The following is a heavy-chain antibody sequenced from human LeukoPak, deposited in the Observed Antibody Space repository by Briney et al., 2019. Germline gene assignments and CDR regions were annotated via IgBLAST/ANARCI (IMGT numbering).Heavy chain of an antibody. V-gene: IGHV3-23*01. Sequence: GGSLRLSCAASGLTFSSYGMSWVRQAPGRGLEWVSAISTTGGTTYYADSVKGRFTISRDNSKNTLYLQMNSLRAEDTAVYYCAKQLAPLHYWGQGTLVTVSS. CDR2: ISTTGGTT. D-gene: IGHD6-13*01. CDR3: AKQLAPLHY. J-gene: IGHJ4*02. CDR1: GLTFSSYG.